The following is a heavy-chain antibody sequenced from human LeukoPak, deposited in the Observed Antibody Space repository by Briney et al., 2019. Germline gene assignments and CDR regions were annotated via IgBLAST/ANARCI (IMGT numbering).Heavy chain of an antibody. J-gene: IGHJ3*02. CDR2: ISSSGSTI. Sequence: PGGSLRLSCAASGFTFSSYEMNWVRQAPGKGLEWVSYISSSGSTIYYADSVKGRFTISRDNAKNSLYLQMNSLRAEDTAVYYCARPRRGVADPPDAFDIWGQGTLVTVSS. D-gene: IGHD2-15*01. CDR3: ARPRRGVADPPDAFDI. CDR1: GFTFSSYE. V-gene: IGHV3-48*03.